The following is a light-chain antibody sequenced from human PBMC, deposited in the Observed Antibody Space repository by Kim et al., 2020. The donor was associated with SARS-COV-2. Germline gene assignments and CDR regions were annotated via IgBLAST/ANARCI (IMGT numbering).Light chain of an antibody. CDR2: AGT. CDR3: CSYAGSTTFV. J-gene: IGLJ1*01. CDR1: SSDVGSYNL. Sequence: QSALTQPASVSGSPGQSITISCTGTSSDVGSYNLVSWYQQHPGIAPKLIIFAGTKLPSGVSDRFSGSKSGNTASLTISGLQAEDEADYYCCSYAGSTTFVFGTGTKVTVL. V-gene: IGLV2-23*01.